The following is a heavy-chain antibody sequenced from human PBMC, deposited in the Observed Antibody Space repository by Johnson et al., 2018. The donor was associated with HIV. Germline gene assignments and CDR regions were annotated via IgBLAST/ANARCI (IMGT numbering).Heavy chain of an antibody. Sequence: VQLVESGGGVVRPGGSLRLSCAASGFIFDDYGMSWVRQAPGKGLEWVSGIDWNGGRQGYVDSVKGRFTISRDNAKNSLYLEMKSLRAEDTALYYCARQHNYDSSGQGGGLDIWGQGTMVTVSS. CDR3: ARQHNYDSSGQGGGLDI. CDR1: GFIFDDYG. V-gene: IGHV3-20*04. J-gene: IGHJ3*02. CDR2: IDWNGGRQ. D-gene: IGHD3-22*01.